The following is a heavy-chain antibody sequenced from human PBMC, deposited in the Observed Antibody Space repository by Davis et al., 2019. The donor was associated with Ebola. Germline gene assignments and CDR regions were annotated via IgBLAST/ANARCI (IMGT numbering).Heavy chain of an antibody. CDR2: IYYSGST. CDR1: GGSISSYY. J-gene: IGHJ4*02. Sequence: SETLSLTCTVSGGSISSYYWSWIRQPPGKGLEWIGYIYYSGSTDYNPSLKSRVTISVDTSKNQFSLKLSSVTAADTAVYYCARRRIEEIDYWGQGTLVTGSS. CDR3: ARRRIEEIDY. V-gene: IGHV4-59*08. D-gene: IGHD2-15*01.